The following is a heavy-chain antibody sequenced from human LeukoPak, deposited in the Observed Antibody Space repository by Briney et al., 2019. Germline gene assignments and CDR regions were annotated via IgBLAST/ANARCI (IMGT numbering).Heavy chain of an antibody. D-gene: IGHD3-9*01. Sequence: PGASLRLSCAASGFTFSSYAMSWVRQAPGKGLEWVSAISGSGGSTYYADSVKGRFTISRDNSKNTLYLQMNSLRAEDTAVYYCGRNDILTGPSRFDPWGQGTLVTVSS. CDR3: GRNDILTGPSRFDP. CDR1: GFTFSSYA. V-gene: IGHV3-23*01. J-gene: IGHJ5*02. CDR2: ISGSGGST.